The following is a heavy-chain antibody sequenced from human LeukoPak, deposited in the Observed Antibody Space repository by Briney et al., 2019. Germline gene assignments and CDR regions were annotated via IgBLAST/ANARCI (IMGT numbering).Heavy chain of an antibody. V-gene: IGHV4-4*07. D-gene: IGHD4-11*01. Sequence: SETLSLTCTVSGGSISSYYWSWIRQPAGKGLEWIGRIYTSGSTNYNPSLKSRVTMSVDTSKNQFSLKLSSVTAADTAVYYRARAGSNYVYYYYYMDVWGKGTTVTVSS. CDR2: IYTSGST. CDR1: GGSISSYY. CDR3: ARAGSNYVYYYYYMDV. J-gene: IGHJ6*03.